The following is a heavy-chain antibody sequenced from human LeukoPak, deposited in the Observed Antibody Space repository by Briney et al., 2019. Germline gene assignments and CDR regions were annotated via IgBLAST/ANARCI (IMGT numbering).Heavy chain of an antibody. D-gene: IGHD6-19*01. CDR1: GYTFTSYY. J-gene: IGHJ6*02. CDR2: INPSGGST. CDR3: GRGAVVGGYYYYGMDV. V-gene: IGHV1-46*01. Sequence: ASVKVSCKASGYTFTSYYMHWVRQAPGQGLEWMGIINPSGGSTSYAQKFQGRVTMTRDTSTSTVYMELSSLRSEDTAVYYCGRGAVVGGYYYYGMDVWGQGTTVTVSS.